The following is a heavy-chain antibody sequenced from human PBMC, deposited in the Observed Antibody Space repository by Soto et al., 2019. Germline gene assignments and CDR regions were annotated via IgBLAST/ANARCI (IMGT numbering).Heavy chain of an antibody. CDR1: GGSISSGDYY. J-gene: IGHJ1*01. V-gene: IGHV4-30-4*01. CDR3: ARAPPSTMTRPEYFQH. Sequence: PSETLSLTCTVSGGSISSGDYYWSWIRQPPGKGLEWIGYMYNSGTTDYNPSLKSRVTISVDTSKNQFSLKLNSVTAADTAVYYCARAPPSTMTRPEYFQHWGQGTLVTVSS. CDR2: MYNSGTT. D-gene: IGHD4-17*01.